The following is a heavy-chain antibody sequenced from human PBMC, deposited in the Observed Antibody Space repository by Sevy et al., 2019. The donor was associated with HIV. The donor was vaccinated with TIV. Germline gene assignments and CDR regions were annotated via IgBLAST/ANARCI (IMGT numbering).Heavy chain of an antibody. Sequence: GGSLRLSCAASGFTFSSYAMSWVRQAPGKGLEWVSAISGSGGSTYYADSVKGRFTISRDNSKNTLYLQMTSLRAEDTAVYYCAKDDRIAVAGLIAFDIWGQGTMVTVSS. D-gene: IGHD6-19*01. CDR1: GFTFSSYA. J-gene: IGHJ3*02. CDR2: ISGSGGST. CDR3: AKDDRIAVAGLIAFDI. V-gene: IGHV3-23*01.